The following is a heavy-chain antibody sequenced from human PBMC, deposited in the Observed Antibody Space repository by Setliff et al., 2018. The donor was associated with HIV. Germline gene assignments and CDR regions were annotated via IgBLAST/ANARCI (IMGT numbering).Heavy chain of an antibody. D-gene: IGHD1-26*01. CDR3: AKDREVGANYLHYFDF. J-gene: IGHJ4*02. V-gene: IGHV3-74*01. Sequence: GGSLRLSCAASGFTFNSYWMHWVRQAPGKGLVWVSRISSDGSTTNYADSVKGRFTISRDNAKNTLDLQMNSLKTEDTAVYYCAKDREVGANYLHYFDFWGQGTLVTVSS. CDR2: ISSDGSTT. CDR1: GFTFNSYW.